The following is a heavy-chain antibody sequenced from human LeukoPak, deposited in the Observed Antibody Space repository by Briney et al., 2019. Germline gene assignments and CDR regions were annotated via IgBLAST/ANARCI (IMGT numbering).Heavy chain of an antibody. CDR1: GYTFTSYY. D-gene: IGHD6-13*01. V-gene: IGHV1-46*01. CDR2: INPSGGST. J-gene: IGHJ4*02. Sequence: ASVKVSCKASGYTFTSYYMHWVRQAPGQGLEWMGIINPSGGSTSYAQKFQGRVTVTRDTSTSTVYMELSSLRSEDTAVYYCARDMEQQLVSDYWGQGTLVTVSS. CDR3: ARDMEQQLVSDY.